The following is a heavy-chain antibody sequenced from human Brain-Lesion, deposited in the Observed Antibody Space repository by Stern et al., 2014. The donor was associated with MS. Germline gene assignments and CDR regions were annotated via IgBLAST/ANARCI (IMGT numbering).Heavy chain of an antibody. J-gene: IGHJ4*02. V-gene: IGHV1-24*01. D-gene: IGHD1-26*01. CDR2: FDPEDGET. CDR1: GYTLTELS. CDR3: ATLSPGAGGNYYRHFDY. Sequence: VHLVESGAEVKKPGASVKVSCKVSGYTLTELSMHWVRQAPRKGLEWMGGFDPEDGETIYAQKFQGRVTMTEDTSTDTAYMELSSLRSEDTAMYYCATLSPGAGGNYYRHFDYWGQGTLVTVSS.